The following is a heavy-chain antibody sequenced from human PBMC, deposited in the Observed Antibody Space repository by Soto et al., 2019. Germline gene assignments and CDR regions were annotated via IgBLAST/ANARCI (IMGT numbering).Heavy chain of an antibody. CDR2: ISNSGGST. CDR3: ARDQAGGWISHWYDH. V-gene: IGHV3-23*01. CDR1: GFTFSGYA. J-gene: IGHJ4*02. Sequence: EVHLLQSGGDLVQPGGSLRLSCAASGFTFSGYAMSWVRQAPGKGLEWVSGISNSGGSTFYSDSVKGRFTISRDNSENTLYLQMNSLKAEDTAVYFCARDQAGGWISHWYDHWGQESRVDVSA. D-gene: IGHD5-12*01.